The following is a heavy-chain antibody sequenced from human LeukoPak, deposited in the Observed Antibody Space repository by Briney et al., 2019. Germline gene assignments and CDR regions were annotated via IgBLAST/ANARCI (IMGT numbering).Heavy chain of an antibody. Sequence: PGGSLRLSCAASGLTFSSYGMYWVRQAPGKGLEWVAFIRYDGSNNYYGDSVKGRFTISRDNSKNTLYLQMNSLRAEDTAVYYCAKGYGSGNSEFDPWGQGTLVTVSS. CDR2: IRYDGSNN. V-gene: IGHV3-30*02. CDR1: GLTFSSYG. J-gene: IGHJ5*02. CDR3: AKGYGSGNSEFDP. D-gene: IGHD3-10*01.